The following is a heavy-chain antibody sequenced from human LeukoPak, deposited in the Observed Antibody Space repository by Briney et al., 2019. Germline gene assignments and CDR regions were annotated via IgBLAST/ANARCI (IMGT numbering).Heavy chain of an antibody. Sequence: GGSLRLSCAASGFTFSSYAMNWVRQAPGMGLEWVSGISGSGGSTYYADSVKGRFTISRDNSKNTLYLQMNSLRAGDTAVYYCAKDVGKWESLHFFDYWGQGTLVTVSS. CDR3: AKDVGKWESLHFFDY. CDR2: ISGSGGST. J-gene: IGHJ4*02. D-gene: IGHD1-26*01. V-gene: IGHV3-23*01. CDR1: GFTFSSYA.